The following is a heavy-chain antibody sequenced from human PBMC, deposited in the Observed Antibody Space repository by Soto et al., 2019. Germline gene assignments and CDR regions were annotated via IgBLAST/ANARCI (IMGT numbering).Heavy chain of an antibody. CDR2: IYYSGST. CDR3: ARQTYGSGSYYNLNWFDP. Sequence: PSETLSLTCTVSGGSISSYYWGWILQPPGKGLEWIGYIYYSGSTNYNPSLKSRVTISVDTSKNQFSLKLSSVTAADTAVYYCARQTYGSGSYYNLNWFDPWGQGTLVTVS. D-gene: IGHD3-10*01. CDR1: GGSISSYY. J-gene: IGHJ5*02. V-gene: IGHV4-59*08.